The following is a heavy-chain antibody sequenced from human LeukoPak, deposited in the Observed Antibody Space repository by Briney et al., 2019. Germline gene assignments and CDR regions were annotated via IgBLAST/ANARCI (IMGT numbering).Heavy chain of an antibody. CDR2: IIPIFGTA. J-gene: IGHJ6*03. V-gene: IGHV1-69*06. CDR3: AAVSAAEGPYYYYYYMDV. D-gene: IGHD6-13*01. CDR1: GYTFTSYA. Sequence: ASVKVSCKASGYTFTSYAISWVRQAPGQGLEWMGGIIPIFGTANYAQKFQGRVTITADKSTSTAYMELSSLRSEDTAVYYCAAVSAAEGPYYYYYYMDVWGKGTTVTVSS.